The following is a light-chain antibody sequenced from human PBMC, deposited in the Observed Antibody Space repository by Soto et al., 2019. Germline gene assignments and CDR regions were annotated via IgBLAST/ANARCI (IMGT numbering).Light chain of an antibody. CDR3: QQSYNYPWT. CDR1: QTIGSW. J-gene: IGKJ5*01. V-gene: IGKV1-39*01. Sequence: VDRVTITCRASQTIGSWLNWYQQKPGKAPKLLVYDASSLQSGVPSRFTGSGSGTDFTLTISSLQPEDFATYFCQQSYNYPWTFGQGTRVEIK. CDR2: DAS.